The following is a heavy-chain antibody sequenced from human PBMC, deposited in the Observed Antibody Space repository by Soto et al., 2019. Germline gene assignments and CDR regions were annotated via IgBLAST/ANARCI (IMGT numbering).Heavy chain of an antibody. J-gene: IGHJ3*02. CDR2: INHSGST. CDR1: GGSFSGYY. CDR3: ARARLRYFDWLSDAFDI. Sequence: QVQLQQWGAGLLKPSETLSLTCAVYGGSFSGYYWSWIRQPPGKGLEWIGEINHSGSTNYNPSLKSRVTISVDTSKNQFSLKLSSATAADTAVYYCARARLRYFDWLSDAFDIWGQGTMVTVSS. V-gene: IGHV4-34*01. D-gene: IGHD3-9*01.